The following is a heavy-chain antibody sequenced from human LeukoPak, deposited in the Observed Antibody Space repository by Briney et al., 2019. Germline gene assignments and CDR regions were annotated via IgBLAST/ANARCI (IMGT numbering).Heavy chain of an antibody. Sequence: SETLSLTCTVSGGSISSDYWSWIRQPPGKGLEWIGNIYYSGSTNYNPSLKSRVTISIDTSKNQFSLKVSSVTAADTAVYYCARAHSSGWPHMFDPWGQGTLVTVPS. CDR3: ARAHSSGWPHMFDP. J-gene: IGHJ5*02. CDR2: IYYSGST. CDR1: GGSISSDY. V-gene: IGHV4-59*01. D-gene: IGHD6-19*01.